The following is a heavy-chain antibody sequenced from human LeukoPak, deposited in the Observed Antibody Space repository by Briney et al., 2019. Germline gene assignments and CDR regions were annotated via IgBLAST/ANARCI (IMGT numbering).Heavy chain of an antibody. J-gene: IGHJ4*02. V-gene: IGHV4-31*03. CDR2: IYYSGSA. CDR1: GGSLSSGGYY. D-gene: IGHD2-2*01. CDR3: ARDNLDAGSSISD. Sequence: PSQTLSLTCTVSGGSLSSGGYYWSWIRQHPGKGLEWIEYIYYSGSAYYNPSFKSRVTISLDTSKNQFSLKLTFVTAADTAVYYCARDNLDAGSSISDWGQGTLVTVSS.